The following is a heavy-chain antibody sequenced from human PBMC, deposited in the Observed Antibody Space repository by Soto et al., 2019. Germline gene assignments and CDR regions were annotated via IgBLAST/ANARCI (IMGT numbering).Heavy chain of an antibody. CDR3: ARHWWELRSQYSGTDD. J-gene: IGHJ6*02. CDR1: GYSITSDFY. CDR2: IYHSGTT. V-gene: IGHV4-38-2*01. Sequence: SATLSLTCLFSGYSITSDFYWGWLRGPPGKGLEWIGSIYHSGTTYSDPSLRSRLTISVDTSKNQFSLMLASVTAADTAVYYFARHWWELRSQYSGTDDWLPSTTV. D-gene: IGHD1-26*01.